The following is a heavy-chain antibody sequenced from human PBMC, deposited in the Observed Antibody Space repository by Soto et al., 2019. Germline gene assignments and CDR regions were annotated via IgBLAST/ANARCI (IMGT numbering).Heavy chain of an antibody. CDR2: IYYSGST. CDR3: ARLLNWFDP. CDR1: GGSNSSSSYY. Sequence: PSETLSLTCTVSGGSNSSSSYYWGWIRQPPGKGLEWIGSIYYSGSTYYNPSLKSRVTISVDTSKNQFSLKLSSVTAADTAVYYCARLLNWFDPWGQGTLVTVSS. V-gene: IGHV4-39*01. J-gene: IGHJ5*02.